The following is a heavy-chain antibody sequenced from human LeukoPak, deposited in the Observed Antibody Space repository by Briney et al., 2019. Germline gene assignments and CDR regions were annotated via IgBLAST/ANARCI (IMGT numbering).Heavy chain of an antibody. CDR2: ISWNSGSI. CDR1: GFTFDDYA. Sequence: PGRSLRLSCAASGFTFDDYAMHWVRQAPGKGLELVSGISWNSGSIGYADSVKGRFTISRDNAKNSLYLQMNSLRAEDTALYYCAKVNRELGEAFDIWGQGTMVTVSS. D-gene: IGHD3-10*01. V-gene: IGHV3-9*01. J-gene: IGHJ3*02. CDR3: AKVNRELGEAFDI.